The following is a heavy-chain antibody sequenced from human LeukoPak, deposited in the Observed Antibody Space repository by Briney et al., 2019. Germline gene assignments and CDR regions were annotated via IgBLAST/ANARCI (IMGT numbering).Heavy chain of an antibody. CDR2: ISYSGST. V-gene: IGHV4-59*12. J-gene: IGHJ5*02. D-gene: IGHD2-2*01. CDR3: ARGVVVPAANNWFDP. Sequence: SETLSLTCTVSGGSISSYYWSWIRQPPGKGLKWIPCISYSGSTKYNPSLKSRVTISVDTSKNQFSLKLSSVTAADTAVYYCARGVVVPAANNWFDPWGQGTLVTVSS. CDR1: GGSISSYY.